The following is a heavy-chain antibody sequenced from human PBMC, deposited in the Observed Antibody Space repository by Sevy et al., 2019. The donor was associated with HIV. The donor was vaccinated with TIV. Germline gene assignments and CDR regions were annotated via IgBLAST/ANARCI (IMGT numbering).Heavy chain of an antibody. J-gene: IGHJ3*02. Sequence: ASVKVSCKASGYTFTSYGISWVRQAPGQGLEWMGWISAYNGNTNYAQKLQGRVTMTTDTSTSTAYMELRSLRSDDTAVYYCAREGYYDSSGYWARYDAFDIWGQGTMVTVSS. D-gene: IGHD3-22*01. CDR1: GYTFTSYG. CDR3: AREGYYDSSGYWARYDAFDI. CDR2: ISAYNGNT. V-gene: IGHV1-18*04.